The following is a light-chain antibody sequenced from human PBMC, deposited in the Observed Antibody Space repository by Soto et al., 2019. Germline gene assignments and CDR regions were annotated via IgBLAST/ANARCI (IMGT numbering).Light chain of an antibody. J-gene: IGKJ3*01. Sequence: DIVMTQSPDSLAVSLGERATINCKASQSVLFDSNNMNYLAWYQQKPGQPPKLLIYWASIRQSGVPARFSGSGSGTDFTLTINSLQAEDVAVYYCQRYYETLFTFGPGTKVDIK. V-gene: IGKV4-1*01. CDR1: QSVLFDSNNMNY. CDR2: WAS. CDR3: QRYYETLFT.